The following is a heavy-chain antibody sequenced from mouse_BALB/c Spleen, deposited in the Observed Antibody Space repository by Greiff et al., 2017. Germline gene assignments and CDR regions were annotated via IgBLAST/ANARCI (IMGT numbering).Heavy chain of an antibody. V-gene: IGHV1S26*01. J-gene: IGHJ4*01. Sequence: QVQLKQSGPELVKPGASVKMSCKASGYTFTSYWMHWVKQRPGQGLEWIGYINPSTGYTEYNQKFKDKATLTADKSSSTAYMQLSSLTSEDSAVYYCARWVRGAMDYWGQGTSVTVSS. CDR3: ARWVRGAMDY. CDR2: INPSTGYT. D-gene: IGHD2-14*01. CDR1: GYTFTSYW.